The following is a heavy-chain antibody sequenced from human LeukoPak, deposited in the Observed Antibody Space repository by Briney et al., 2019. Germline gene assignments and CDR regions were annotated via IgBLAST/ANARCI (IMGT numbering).Heavy chain of an antibody. D-gene: IGHD6-6*01. V-gene: IGHV3-23*01. CDR3: AKTGYRGSSVNYFDY. CDR1: GLTFSSYA. J-gene: IGHJ4*02. Sequence: GGSLRLSCAPSGLTFSSYAMSWVRQAPGKRLEWLSAISGSGGNTYYADSVKGRFTISRDNSQNTLSLQMNSLRAEDTAVYFCAKTGYRGSSVNYFDYWGQGTLVTVSS. CDR2: ISGSGGNT.